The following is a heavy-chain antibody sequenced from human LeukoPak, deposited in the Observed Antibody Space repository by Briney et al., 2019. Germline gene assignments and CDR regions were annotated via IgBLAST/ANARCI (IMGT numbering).Heavy chain of an antibody. V-gene: IGHV4-39*07. CDR1: GGSISSGNYY. D-gene: IGHD3-22*01. CDR3: ARDVYYYDSSYYSPCFDY. CDR2: IYYSGST. Sequence: SETLSLTCTVSGGSISSGNYYWGWIRQPPGKGLEWIGTIYYSGSTYYNPSLKSRVTISVDTSTNQFSLKLSSVTAADTAVYYCARDVYYYDSSYYSPCFDYWGQGTLVTVSS. J-gene: IGHJ4*02.